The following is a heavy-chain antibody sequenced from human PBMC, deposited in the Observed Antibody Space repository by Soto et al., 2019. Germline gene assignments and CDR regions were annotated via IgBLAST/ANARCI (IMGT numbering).Heavy chain of an antibody. CDR2: IYNSGST. Sequence: KSSETLSLTCSVSGGSISSYYWSWIRQPPGKGLEWIGYIYNSGSTNANPSLKSRVTISVDTSKNQFSLKLSSVTAADTAVYYCATVVVPTATRAREFNWFDPWGQGILVTVSS. CDR1: GGSISSYY. J-gene: IGHJ5*02. V-gene: IGHV4-59*01. D-gene: IGHD2-2*01. CDR3: ATVVVPTATRAREFNWFDP.